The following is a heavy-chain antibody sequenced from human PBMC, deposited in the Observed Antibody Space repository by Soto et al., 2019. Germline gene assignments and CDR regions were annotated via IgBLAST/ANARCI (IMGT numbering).Heavy chain of an antibody. Sequence: QVQLVQSGAEEKKPGASVKVSCKASGYTFTSYAMHWVRQAPGQRLEWMGWINAGNGNTKYSQKFQGRVTITRDTSASPDYMELSSRRSEDTAVYYCARASGWYVSDYWGQGTLVTVSS. D-gene: IGHD6-19*01. CDR3: ARASGWYVSDY. CDR1: GYTFTSYA. V-gene: IGHV1-3*05. CDR2: INAGNGNT. J-gene: IGHJ4*02.